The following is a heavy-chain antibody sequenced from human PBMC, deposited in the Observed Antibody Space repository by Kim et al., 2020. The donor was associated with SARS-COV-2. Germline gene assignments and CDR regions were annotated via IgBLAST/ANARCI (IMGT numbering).Heavy chain of an antibody. J-gene: IGHJ4*02. CDR3: ARDHVVRFGESWEQETMAYYFDY. CDR2: IYHSGST. CDR1: GYSISSGYY. Sequence: SETLSLTCTVSGYSISSGYYWGWIRQPPGKGLEWIGSIYHSGSTYYNPSLKSRVTISVDTSKNQFSLKLSSVTAADTAVYYCARDHVVRFGESWEQETMAYYFDYWGQGTLVTVSS. D-gene: IGHD3-10*01. V-gene: IGHV4-38-2*02.